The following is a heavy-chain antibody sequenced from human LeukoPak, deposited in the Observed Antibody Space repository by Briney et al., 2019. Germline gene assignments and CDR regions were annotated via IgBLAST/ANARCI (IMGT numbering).Heavy chain of an antibody. V-gene: IGHV4-30-4*01. CDR3: ARGAYCSGGSCYYWYFDL. Sequence: PSETLSLTCAVSGGSISSSSSICWTWVRQPPGKGLEWIGYIYYSGSTYYNPSLKSRVTISVDTSKNQFSLKLSSVTAADTAVYYCARGAYCSGGSCYYWYFDLWGRGTLVTVSS. J-gene: IGHJ2*01. CDR2: IYYSGST. D-gene: IGHD2-15*01. CDR1: GGSISSSSSIC.